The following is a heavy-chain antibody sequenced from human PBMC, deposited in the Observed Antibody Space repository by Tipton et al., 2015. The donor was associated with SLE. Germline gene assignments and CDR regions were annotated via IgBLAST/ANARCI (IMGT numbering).Heavy chain of an antibody. J-gene: IGHJ3*02. V-gene: IGHV6-1*01. D-gene: IGHD3-9*01. CDR1: GDSVSSNSAA. CDR3: ASLEYYDILTGLHAFDI. CDR2: TYYRSKWYN. Sequence: PGLVKPSQTLSLTCAISGDSVSSNSAAWNWIRQSPSRGLEWLGRTYYRSKWYNDYAVSVKSRITINPDTSKNQFSLQLNSVTPEDTAVYYCASLEYYDILTGLHAFDIWGQGTMVTVSS.